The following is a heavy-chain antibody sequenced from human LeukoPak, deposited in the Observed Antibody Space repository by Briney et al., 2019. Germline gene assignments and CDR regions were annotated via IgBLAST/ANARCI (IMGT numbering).Heavy chain of an antibody. J-gene: IGHJ4*02. CDR1: GFTFSSYS. CDR3: ARDHVVRGLVWDH. Sequence: GGSLRLSCAASGFTFSSYSMNWVRQAPGKGLEWVSSISSSGTYVYYADSVKGRFTISRDNAKNSLSLQMNSLRADDAAVYYCARDHVVRGLVWDHWGQGTLVTVSS. D-gene: IGHD3-10*01. CDR2: ISSSGTYV. V-gene: IGHV3-21*01.